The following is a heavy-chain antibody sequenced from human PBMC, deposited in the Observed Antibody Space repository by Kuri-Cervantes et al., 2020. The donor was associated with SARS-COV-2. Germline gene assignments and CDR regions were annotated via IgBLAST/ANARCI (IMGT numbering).Heavy chain of an antibody. Sequence: ASVKVSCKAFGYAFTGYYMHWVRQAPGQGLEWMGWINPNSGGTNYAQKLQGRVTMTTDTSTSTAYMEMRSLRSDDTAVYYCARDHMQLKGMDVWGQGTTVTVSS. CDR3: ARDHMQLKGMDV. J-gene: IGHJ6*02. CDR2: INPNSGGT. CDR1: GYAFTGYY. V-gene: IGHV1-2*02. D-gene: IGHD6-13*01.